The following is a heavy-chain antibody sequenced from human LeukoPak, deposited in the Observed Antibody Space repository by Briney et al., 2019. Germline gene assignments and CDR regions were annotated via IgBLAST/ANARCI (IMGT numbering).Heavy chain of an antibody. V-gene: IGHV1-18*01. Sequence: GASVKASCKASGYTFTNYGINWVRQAPGQGLEWMAWSNTFNSETNYAQKVQGRLTMTTDTSTRTAYMELRSLRSDDTAVYYCARDVARSSSWYGAFDIWGQGTMVTVSS. D-gene: IGHD6-13*01. CDR3: ARDVARSSSWYGAFDI. J-gene: IGHJ3*02. CDR2: SNTFNSET. CDR1: GYTFTNYG.